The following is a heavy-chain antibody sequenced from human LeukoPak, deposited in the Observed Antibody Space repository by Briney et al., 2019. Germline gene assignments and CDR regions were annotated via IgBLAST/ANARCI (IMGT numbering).Heavy chain of an antibody. CDR1: GYTFTSYY. V-gene: IGHV1-46*01. D-gene: IGHD5-12*01. J-gene: IGHJ6*03. CDR2: INPSGGST. Sequence: ASVKVSCKASGYTFTSYYMHWVRQAPGQGLEWMGIINPSGGSTSYAQKFQGRVTITRNTSISTAYMELSSLRSEDTAVYYCARGVRGYRGWYYMDVWGKGTTVTVSS. CDR3: ARGVRGYRGWYYMDV.